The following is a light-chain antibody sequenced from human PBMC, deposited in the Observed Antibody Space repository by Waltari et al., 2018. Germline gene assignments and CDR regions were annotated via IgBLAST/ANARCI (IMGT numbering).Light chain of an antibody. V-gene: IGKV3-15*01. CDR2: GAS. J-gene: IGKJ2*01. CDR1: QSVSSN. CDR3: QQYNNWPPHT. Sequence: ETVMTQSPATRSVSPGERATLSCRASQSVSSNLAWYQQKPGQAPRLLIYGASTRATGIPARFSDSGSGTEFTLTLSSLQSEDLAVYYCQQYNNWPPHTFGQGTKLEI.